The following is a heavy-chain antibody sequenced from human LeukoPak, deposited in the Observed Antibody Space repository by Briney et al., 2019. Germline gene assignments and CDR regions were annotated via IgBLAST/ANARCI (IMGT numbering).Heavy chain of an antibody. CDR3: ARGMSTYGGRPDY. CDR1: GFTFSSYL. Sequence: GGSLRLSCTASGFTFSSYLMHWVRQAPGKGLVWVSRINNDGSSTNYADSVKGRFTISRDNAKNTLYLQVNSLRAEDTAVCYCARGMSTYGGRPDYWGQGTLVTVSS. V-gene: IGHV3-74*01. J-gene: IGHJ4*02. D-gene: IGHD4-23*01. CDR2: INNDGSST.